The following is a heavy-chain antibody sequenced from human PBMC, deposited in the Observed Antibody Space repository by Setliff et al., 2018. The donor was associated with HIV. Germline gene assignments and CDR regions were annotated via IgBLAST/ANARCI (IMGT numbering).Heavy chain of an antibody. J-gene: IGHJ3*01. CDR2: FKSETDGGTI. V-gene: IGHV3-15*01. D-gene: IGHD1-26*01. CDR3: TVLGANSFEL. Sequence: GGSLRLSCAASGFTFSNAWMNWVRQAPGKGPEWIGRFKSETDGGTIDYAAPVKGRFTISRDDSRNTLYLQLNSLRTDDTALYYCTVLGANSFELWGQGTMVTVSS. CDR1: GFTFSNAW.